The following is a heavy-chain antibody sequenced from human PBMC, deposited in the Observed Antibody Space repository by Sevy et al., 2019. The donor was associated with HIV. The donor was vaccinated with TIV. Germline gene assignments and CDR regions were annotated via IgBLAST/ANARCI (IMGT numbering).Heavy chain of an antibody. J-gene: IGHJ4*02. CDR1: GYTFTSYR. D-gene: IGHD2-15*01. CDR3: ARAYCSAGSCYSLAH. CDR2: ISALNGDT. V-gene: IGHV1-18*01. Sequence: ASVKVSCKASGYTFTSYRIYWVRQAPGQGFEWMGWISALNGDTNYVPSLQGRVTMITDTSTTIAYMELRSLRSDDTAVYYCARAYCSAGSCYSLAHWGQGTLVTVSS.